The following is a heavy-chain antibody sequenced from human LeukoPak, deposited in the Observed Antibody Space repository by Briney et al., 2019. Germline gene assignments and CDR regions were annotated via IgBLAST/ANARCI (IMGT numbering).Heavy chain of an antibody. CDR3: ARDARDYGDHDWFDP. V-gene: IGHV4-39*07. J-gene: IGHJ5*02. CDR2: IYFSGNT. Sequence: SETLSLTCTVSGAYIRSSDDYWGWIRQPPGKGLEWIGSIYFSGNTYYNPSLKSRVTITVDTSKNQFSLNLTSVTAADTAVYYCARDARDYGDHDWFDPWGQGTLVTVSS. D-gene: IGHD4-17*01. CDR1: GAYIRSSDDY.